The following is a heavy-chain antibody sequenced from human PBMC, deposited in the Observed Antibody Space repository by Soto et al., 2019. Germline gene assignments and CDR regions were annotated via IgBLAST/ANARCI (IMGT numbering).Heavy chain of an antibody. CDR3: ARDGYNWNYASGMDV. Sequence: PGWSRRLPCAASGFTFSSYAMHWVRQAPGKGLEWVAVISYDGSNKYYADSVKGRFTISRDNSKNTLYLQMNSLRAEDTAVYYCARDGYNWNYASGMDVWGQGTTVTVSS. CDR1: GFTFSSYA. J-gene: IGHJ6*02. D-gene: IGHD1-20*01. V-gene: IGHV3-30-3*01. CDR2: ISYDGSNK.